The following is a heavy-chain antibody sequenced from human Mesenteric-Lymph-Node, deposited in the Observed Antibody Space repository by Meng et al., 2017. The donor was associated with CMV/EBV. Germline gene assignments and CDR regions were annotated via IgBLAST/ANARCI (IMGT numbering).Heavy chain of an antibody. CDR2: IRYDGSNE. V-gene: IGHV3-30*02. CDR1: GFTFSNYG. CDR3: AKAPLVGATKGGKYFSS. J-gene: IGHJ4*02. Sequence: GGSLRLSCAASGFTFSNYGMHWIRQAPGRGLEWVTYIRYDGSNEYYADSVKGRFTISRDDSKNTLYLQMNSLRAEDTAIYHCAKAPLVGATKGGKYFSSWGQGTLVTVSS. D-gene: IGHD1-26*01.